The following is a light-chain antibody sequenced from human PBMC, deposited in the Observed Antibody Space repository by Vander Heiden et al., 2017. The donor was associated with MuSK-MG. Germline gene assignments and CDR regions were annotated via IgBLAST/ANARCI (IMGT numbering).Light chain of an antibody. V-gene: IGKV4-1*01. J-gene: IGKJ2*01. CDR1: QSVLSSSNNKNY. CDR3: QQYYSNDSYT. Sequence: DFVMTQSPDSLAVSLGERATINCKSSQSVLSSSNNKNYLAWYQQKPGQPPKLLIYWASTRESGVPDRFSGSGSGTDFTLTISSLQAEDVAVYYCQQYYSNDSYTFGQGTKLEIK. CDR2: WAS.